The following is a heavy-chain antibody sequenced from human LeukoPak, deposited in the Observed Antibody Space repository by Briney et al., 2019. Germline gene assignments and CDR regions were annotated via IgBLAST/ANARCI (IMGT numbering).Heavy chain of an antibody. CDR2: IYHSGST. Sequence: KPSETLSLTCAVSGGSISSSNWWSWVRQPPGKGLEWIGEIYHSGSTNYNPSLKSRVTISVDKSKNQFSLKLSSVTAADTAVYYCARVHRSYYYGSGSYYMDYFDYWGQGTLVTVSS. V-gene: IGHV4-4*02. CDR1: GGSISSSNW. D-gene: IGHD3-10*01. CDR3: ARVHRSYYYGSGSYYMDYFDY. J-gene: IGHJ4*02.